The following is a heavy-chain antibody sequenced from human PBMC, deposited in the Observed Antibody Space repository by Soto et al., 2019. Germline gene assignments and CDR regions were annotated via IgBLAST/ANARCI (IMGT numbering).Heavy chain of an antibody. CDR3: AKDRNYYDSRNWFDP. CDR1: GGSISSYY. Sequence: SETLSLTCTVSGGSISSYYWSWIRQPPGKGLEWIGYIYYSGSTNYNPSLKSRVTISVDTSKNQFSLKLSSVTAADTAVYYCAKDRNYYDSRNWFDPWGQGTLVTVSS. J-gene: IGHJ5*02. D-gene: IGHD3-22*01. V-gene: IGHV4-59*01. CDR2: IYYSGST.